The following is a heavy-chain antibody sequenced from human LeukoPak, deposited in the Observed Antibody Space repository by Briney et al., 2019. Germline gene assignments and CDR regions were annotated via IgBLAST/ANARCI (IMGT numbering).Heavy chain of an antibody. J-gene: IGHJ6*02. CDR2: IIPIFGTA. CDR3: ASGDYDILTGYPPLGMDV. Sequence: ASVKVSCKASGGTFSSYAISWVRQAPGQGLEWMGGIIPIFGTANYAQKFQGRVTITADESTSTAYMELSSLRSEDTAVYYCASGDYDILTGYPPLGMDVWGQGATVTVSS. V-gene: IGHV1-69*01. D-gene: IGHD3-9*01. CDR1: GGTFSSYA.